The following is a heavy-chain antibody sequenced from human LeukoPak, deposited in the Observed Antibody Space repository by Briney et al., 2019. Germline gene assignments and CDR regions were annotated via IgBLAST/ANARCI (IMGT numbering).Heavy chain of an antibody. Sequence: GESLKISCKGSGYSFTSYWIGWVRQMPGKGLEWMGIIYPGDSDTRYSPSFQGQVTISADKSISTAYLQWSSLKASDTAMYYCARRRYLYGSGSCHNWFDPWGQGTLVTVSS. J-gene: IGHJ5*02. CDR3: ARRRYLYGSGSCHNWFDP. D-gene: IGHD3-10*01. CDR1: GYSFTSYW. CDR2: IYPGDSDT. V-gene: IGHV5-51*01.